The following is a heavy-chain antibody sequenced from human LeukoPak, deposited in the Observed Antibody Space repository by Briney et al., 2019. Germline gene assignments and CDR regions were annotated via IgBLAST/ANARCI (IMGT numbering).Heavy chain of an antibody. D-gene: IGHD3-3*01. Sequence: SETLSLTCTVSGGSISSGSYYWSWIRQPAGKGLEWIGRIYTSGSTNYNPSLKSRVTISVDTSQNHLSLKLDSVTAADTAMYFCARSDDNYYGSRHWGQGTLVTVSS. J-gene: IGHJ4*02. CDR3: ARSDDNYYGSRH. CDR1: GGSISSGSYY. V-gene: IGHV4-61*02. CDR2: IYTSGST.